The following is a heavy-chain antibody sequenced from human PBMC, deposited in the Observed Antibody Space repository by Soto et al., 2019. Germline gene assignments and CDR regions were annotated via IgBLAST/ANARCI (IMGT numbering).Heavy chain of an antibody. Sequence: VKVSCKASGYTFTSYAMHWVRQAPGQRLEWMGWINAGNGNTKYSQKFQGRVTMTRDTSISTAYMELSRLRSDDTAVYYCARDARGDEAPMDYWGQGTLVTVSS. CDR1: GYTFTSYA. D-gene: IGHD3-10*01. J-gene: IGHJ4*02. CDR3: ARDARGDEAPMDY. V-gene: IGHV1-3*01. CDR2: INAGNGNT.